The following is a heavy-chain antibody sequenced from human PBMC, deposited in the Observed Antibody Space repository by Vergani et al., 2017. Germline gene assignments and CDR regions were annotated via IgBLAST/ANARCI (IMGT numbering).Heavy chain of an antibody. D-gene: IGHD4-11*01. CDR3: ARDLEPTGSYGMDV. J-gene: IGHJ6*02. V-gene: IGHV3-21*01. Sequence: EVQLLQSGGGVIQPGGSVRLSCAASGFTFSSYTMNWVRQAPGKGLEWVSSISSRSSYIFYADSVKGRFTISRDNAWNSLYLQMNSLRAEDTALYYCARDLEPTGSYGMDVWGQGTTVTVSS. CDR2: ISSRSSYI. CDR1: GFTFSSYT.